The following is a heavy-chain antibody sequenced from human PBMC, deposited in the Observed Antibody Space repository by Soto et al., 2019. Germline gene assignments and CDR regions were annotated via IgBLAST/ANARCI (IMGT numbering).Heavy chain of an antibody. V-gene: IGHV4-39*01. CDR2: IYYSGST. CDR3: ARHYSSGSRNWFDP. Sequence: SETLSLTCSVSGGSINSSSYFWGWVRQPPGKGLEWIGSIYYSGSTYYNPSLRSRVTISVDTSKNQFSLKLSSVTAADTAVFYCARHYSSGSRNWFDPWGQGTLGTGS. CDR1: GGSINSSSYF. D-gene: IGHD6-19*01. J-gene: IGHJ5*02.